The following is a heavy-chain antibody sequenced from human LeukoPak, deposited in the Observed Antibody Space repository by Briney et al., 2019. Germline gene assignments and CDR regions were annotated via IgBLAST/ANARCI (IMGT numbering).Heavy chain of an antibody. CDR1: GFTFTNAW. CDR3: TTGPYASGSRFAY. D-gene: IGHD3-10*01. J-gene: IGHJ4*01. CDR2: IKSKTDGGTT. Sequence: PGGSLRLSCAASGFTFTNAWMTWVRQAPGKGLEWVCRIKSKTDGGTTDYAAPVKCRFTISRDESKKTLYLQRNSLKTQDPAVYYCTTGPYASGSRFAYWSQGTLVTVSS. V-gene: IGHV3-15*01.